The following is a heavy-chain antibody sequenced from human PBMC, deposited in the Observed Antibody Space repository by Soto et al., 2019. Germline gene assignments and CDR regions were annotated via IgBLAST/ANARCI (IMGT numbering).Heavy chain of an antibody. Sequence: GESLKISCKGSGYSFTSYWIGWVRQMPGKGLEWMGIIYPGDSDTRYSPSFQGQVTISADKSISTAYLQWSSLKASDTAMYYCASLLSDCSGCSCYSNYYVIYVWGQGTSVTVSS. D-gene: IGHD2-15*01. CDR3: ASLLSDCSGCSCYSNYYVIYV. J-gene: IGHJ6*02. V-gene: IGHV5-51*01. CDR2: IYPGDSDT. CDR1: GYSFTSYW.